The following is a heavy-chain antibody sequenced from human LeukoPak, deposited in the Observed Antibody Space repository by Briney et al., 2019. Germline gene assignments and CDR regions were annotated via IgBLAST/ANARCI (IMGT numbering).Heavy chain of an antibody. J-gene: IGHJ5*02. CDR2: IYYSGST. D-gene: IGHD3-3*02. V-gene: IGHV4-39*01. Sequence: SETLSLTCTVSGGSISSSSYYWGWIRQPPGKGLEWIGSIYYSGSTYYNPSLKSRVTISVDTSKNQFSLKLSSVTAADTAVYYCARGRRVLAPNWFDPWGQGTLVTVSS. CDR1: GGSISSSSYY. CDR3: ARGRRVLAPNWFDP.